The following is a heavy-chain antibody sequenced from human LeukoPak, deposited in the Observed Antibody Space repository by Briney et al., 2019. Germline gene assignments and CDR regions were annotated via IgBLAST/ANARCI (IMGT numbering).Heavy chain of an antibody. Sequence: PGGSLRLSCAASGFTFSSYAMSWVRQAPGGGLEWVTAGRGSGGSTYYTVSGKGPFTISRDTSKNTLYLQMNSLTGEHTAVYYCEKDPVAGTTSHFFHYWGQGTPVTVSS. D-gene: IGHD6-19*01. V-gene: IGHV3-23*01. CDR1: GFTFSSYA. J-gene: IGHJ4*02. CDR3: EKDPVAGTTSHFFHY. CDR2: GRGSGGST.